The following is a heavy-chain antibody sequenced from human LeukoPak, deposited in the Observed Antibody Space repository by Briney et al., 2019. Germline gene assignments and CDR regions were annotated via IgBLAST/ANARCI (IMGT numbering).Heavy chain of an antibody. J-gene: IGHJ4*02. CDR1: GYTFTSYD. CDR3: ARARRWGAVRPFDY. V-gene: IGHV1-8*03. Sequence: GASVKVSCKASGYTFTSYDINWVRQATGQGLEWMGWMNPNSGNTGYAQKFQGRVTITRNTSIGTAYMELSSLRSEDTAVYYCARARRWGAVRPFDYWGQGTLVTVSS. CDR2: MNPNSGNT. D-gene: IGHD7-27*01.